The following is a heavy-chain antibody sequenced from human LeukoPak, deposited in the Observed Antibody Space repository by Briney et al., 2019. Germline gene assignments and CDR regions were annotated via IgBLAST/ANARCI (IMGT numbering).Heavy chain of an antibody. J-gene: IGHJ4*02. CDR3: ARDLGYSSSWYLYY. CDR1: GFTFSSYA. V-gene: IGHV3-30-3*01. CDR2: ISYDGSNK. D-gene: IGHD6-13*01. Sequence: GGSLRLSCAASGFTFSSYAMHWVRQAPGKGLEWVAFISYDGSNKYYADSVKGRFTISRDNSKNTLYPQMNSLRAEDTAVYFCARDLGYSSSWYLYYWGQGTLVTVSS.